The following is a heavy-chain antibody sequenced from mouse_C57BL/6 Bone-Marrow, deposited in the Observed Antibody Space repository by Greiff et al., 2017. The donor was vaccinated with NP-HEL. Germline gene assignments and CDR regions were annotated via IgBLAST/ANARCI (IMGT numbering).Heavy chain of an antibody. CDR2: IYPRSGNT. CDR1: GYTFTSYG. V-gene: IGHV1-81*01. J-gene: IGHJ3*01. D-gene: IGHD1-1*01. CDR3: ARRAASYYYGSSYGFAY. Sequence: QVQLKESGAELARPGASVKLSCKASGYTFTSYGISWVKQRTGQGLEWIGEIYPRSGNTYYNEKFKGKATLTADTSSSTAYMELRSLTSEDSAVYFCARRAASYYYGSSYGFAYWGQGTLVTVSA.